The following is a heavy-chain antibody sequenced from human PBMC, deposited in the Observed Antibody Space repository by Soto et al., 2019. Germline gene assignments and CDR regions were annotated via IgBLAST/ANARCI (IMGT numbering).Heavy chain of an antibody. D-gene: IGHD2-2*01. Sequence: QVQLVQSGAEVKKLGASVKVSCKASGYTFTSYGISWVRQAPGQGLEWMGWISAYNGNTNYAQKLQRRVTMTTDTSTSTAYMELRSLRSDDTAVYYCARAAVPDPSYYHYYYAMDVWGQGTTVTVSS. V-gene: IGHV1-18*01. CDR3: ARAAVPDPSYYHYYYAMDV. J-gene: IGHJ6*02. CDR2: ISAYNGNT. CDR1: GYTFTSYG.